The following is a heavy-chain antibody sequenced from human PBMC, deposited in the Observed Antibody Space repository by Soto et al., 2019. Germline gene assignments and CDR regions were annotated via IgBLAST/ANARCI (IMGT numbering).Heavy chain of an antibody. CDR3: ARDYGSGRFIPKWYPGMNL. CDR2: IKHDGSEK. CDR1: GFTFKDHW. V-gene: IGHV3-7*01. Sequence: EEQLVQSGGGLVQPGGSLRLSCAASGFTFKDHWMSWVRQPPGKGLEWVANIKHDGSEKNCVESLKGRLTISRDNAKNSLYLQMDSLRGDDTAVYYCARDYGSGRFIPKWYPGMNLWGQGTTVTVSS. J-gene: IGHJ6*02. D-gene: IGHD3-10*01.